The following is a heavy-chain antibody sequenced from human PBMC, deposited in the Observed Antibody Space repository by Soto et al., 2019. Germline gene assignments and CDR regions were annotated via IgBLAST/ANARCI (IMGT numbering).Heavy chain of an antibody. Sequence: QVQLVESGGGVVQPGRSLRLSCAASGFTFSSYGMHWVRQAPGKGLEWVAVIWYDGSNKYYADSVKGRFTISRDNSKNTLYLQMNSLRAEDTAVYYCASLAQYSGSSHYYYYGMDVWGQGTTVTVSS. CDR1: GFTFSSYG. J-gene: IGHJ6*02. V-gene: IGHV3-33*01. CDR2: IWYDGSNK. D-gene: IGHD1-26*01. CDR3: ASLAQYSGSSHYYYYGMDV.